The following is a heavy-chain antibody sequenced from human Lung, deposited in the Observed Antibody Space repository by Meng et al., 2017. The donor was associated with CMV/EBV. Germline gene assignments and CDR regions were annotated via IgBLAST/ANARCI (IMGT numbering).Heavy chain of an antibody. V-gene: IGHV4-34*01. CDR2: IRHSGDTT. Sequence: GSLRLXCGIYGGSLSGYYWSWIRQTPGKGLEWIGEIRHSGDTTNYNPSLKSRVTISIDTSKKQFSLKLSAVTAADKAVYYCARQYSSAYYSDYWGQGTLVTVPS. CDR1: GGSLSGYY. CDR3: ARQYSSAYYSDY. D-gene: IGHD6-6*01. J-gene: IGHJ4*02.